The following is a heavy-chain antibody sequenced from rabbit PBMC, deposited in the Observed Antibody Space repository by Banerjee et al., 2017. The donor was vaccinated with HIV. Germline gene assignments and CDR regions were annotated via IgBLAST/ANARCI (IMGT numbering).Heavy chain of an antibody. CDR1: GFDFSSYG. V-gene: IGHV1S47*01. CDR2: IDPVFRST. D-gene: IGHD4-1*01. CDR3: AREKDGDYSNWDL. J-gene: IGHJ4*01. Sequence: QEQLVESGGGLVQPGGSLKLSCKASGFDFSSYGVSWVRQAPGKGLEWIGYIDPVFRSTYYASWVNGRFTISSHNAQNTLYLQLNSLTAADTATYFCAREKDGDYSNWDLRGQGTLVTVS.